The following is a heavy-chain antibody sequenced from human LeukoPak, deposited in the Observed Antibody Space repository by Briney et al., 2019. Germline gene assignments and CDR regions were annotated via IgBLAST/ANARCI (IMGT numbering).Heavy chain of an antibody. Sequence: PSQTLSLTCTVSGGSISSGSYYWSWIRQPAGKGLEWIGRIYTSGSTNYNPSLKSRVTISIDTSKNQFSLKLSSVTAADTAVYYCARGGRGYCSGGSCYSYYFDYWGQGTLVTVSS. CDR2: IYTSGST. CDR1: GGSISSGSYY. V-gene: IGHV4-61*02. CDR3: ARGGRGYCSGGSCYSYYFDY. J-gene: IGHJ4*02. D-gene: IGHD2-15*01.